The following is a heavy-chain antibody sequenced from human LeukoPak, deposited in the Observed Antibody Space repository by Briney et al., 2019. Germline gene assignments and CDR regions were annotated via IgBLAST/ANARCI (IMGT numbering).Heavy chain of an antibody. Sequence: PGGSLRLSCAASGFTFSSYGMHWVRQAPGKGLEWVAVIWYDGSNKYYADSVKGRFTISRDNSKNTLYLQMNSLRAEDTAVYYCASDYIIAAAGPGYLDPWGQGTLVTVSS. V-gene: IGHV3-33*01. CDR1: GFTFSSYG. D-gene: IGHD6-13*01. J-gene: IGHJ5*02. CDR3: ASDYIIAAAGPGYLDP. CDR2: IWYDGSNK.